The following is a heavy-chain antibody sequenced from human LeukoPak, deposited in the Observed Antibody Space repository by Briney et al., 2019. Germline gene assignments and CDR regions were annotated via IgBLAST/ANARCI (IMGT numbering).Heavy chain of an antibody. V-gene: IGHV3-23*01. Sequence: GGSLRLSCAASGLIFGSYGMSWVRQAPGKGLEWVSSISTSGGSTYYADSVKGRFTISRDNSKNTLHLQMNSLRAEDTAVYYCPRGSSGPDYWGQGTLVSVSS. CDR1: GLIFGSYG. D-gene: IGHD6-19*01. J-gene: IGHJ4*02. CDR3: PRGSSGPDY. CDR2: ISTSGGST.